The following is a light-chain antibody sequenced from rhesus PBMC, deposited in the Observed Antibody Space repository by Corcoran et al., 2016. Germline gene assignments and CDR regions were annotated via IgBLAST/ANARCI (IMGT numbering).Light chain of an antibody. CDR1: QSLLHSGGKTY. Sequence: DIVMTQTPLSLPVTPGEPASISCRSSQSLLHSGGKTYLYWYLQKPCQSPQILNHEVSNLASGVPDRFSGSGSGTDFTMKISRVEAEDVGVYYCMQGIQLPYSFGQGTKVEIK. J-gene: IGKJ2*01. CDR3: MQGIQLPYS. V-gene: IGKV2S15*01. CDR2: EVS.